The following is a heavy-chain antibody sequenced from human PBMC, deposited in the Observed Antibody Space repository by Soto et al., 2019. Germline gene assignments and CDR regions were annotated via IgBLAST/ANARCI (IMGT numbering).Heavy chain of an antibody. CDR2: INHSGST. J-gene: IGHJ6*02. D-gene: IGHD2-2*01. CDR3: ARASIVVVPAANYYYYYGMDV. Sequence: LSLTCAVYGGSFSGYYWSWIRQPPGKGLEWIGEINHSGSTNYNPSLKSRVTISVDTSKNQFSLKLSSVTAADTAVYYCARASIVVVPAANYYYYYGMDVWGQGTTVTVSS. V-gene: IGHV4-34*01. CDR1: GGSFSGYY.